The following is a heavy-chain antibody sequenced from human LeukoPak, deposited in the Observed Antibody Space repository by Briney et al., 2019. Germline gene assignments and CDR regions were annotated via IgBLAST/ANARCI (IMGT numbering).Heavy chain of an antibody. D-gene: IGHD3-9*01. J-gene: IGHJ4*02. V-gene: IGHV3-23*01. Sequence: PGGSLRLSCAASGFTLSTYAMSWVRQTPGKCLEWVAATSSSDAGTYHADSVRGRFTISRDNSKNTLYLQMNSLRAEDTAVYYCAKGAPHYDILTYFDYWGQGTLVTVSS. CDR2: TSSSDAGT. CDR1: GFTLSTYA. CDR3: AKGAPHYDILTYFDY.